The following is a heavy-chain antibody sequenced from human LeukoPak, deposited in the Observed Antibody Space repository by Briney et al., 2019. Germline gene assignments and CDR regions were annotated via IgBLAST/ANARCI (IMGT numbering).Heavy chain of an antibody. CDR2: ISAYNGNT. CDR3: ARGSSALGYYYYYMDV. J-gene: IGHJ6*03. D-gene: IGHD7-27*01. CDR1: GYTFTSYG. V-gene: IGHV1-18*01. Sequence: ASVKDSCKASGYTFTSYGISWVRQAPGQGLEWMGWISAYNGNTNYAQKPQGRVTMTTDTSTSTAYMELRSLRSDDTAVYYCARGSSALGYYYYYMDVWGKGTTVTVPS.